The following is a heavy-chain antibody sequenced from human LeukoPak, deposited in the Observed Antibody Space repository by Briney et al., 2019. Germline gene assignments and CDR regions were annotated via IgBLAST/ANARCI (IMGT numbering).Heavy chain of an antibody. J-gene: IGHJ6*02. CDR2: IDHSGST. V-gene: IGHV4-34*01. D-gene: IGHD4-17*01. CDR1: GGSFSGYY. CDR3: ASTYFPVTTSYYYYYGMDV. Sequence: SETLSLTCAVYGGSFSGYYWSWIRQPPGKGLEWIGEIDHSGSTNYNPSLKSRVTISVDTSKNQFSLKLSSVTAADTAVYYCASTYFPVTTSYYYYYGMDVWGQGTTVTVSS.